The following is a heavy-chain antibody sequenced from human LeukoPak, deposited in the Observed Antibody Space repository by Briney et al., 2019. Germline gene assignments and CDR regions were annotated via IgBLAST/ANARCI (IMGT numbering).Heavy chain of an antibody. D-gene: IGHD2-8*02. V-gene: IGHV3-48*03. J-gene: IGHJ6*03. CDR3: AGTGYVSYYYYYMDV. CDR1: GFTFSSYE. CDR2: ITSSGTTT. Sequence: GGSLRLSCAASGFTFSSYEMNWIRQAPGKGLEWLSYITSSGTTTHYADSVTGRFTISRDNAKNSLYLQMNSLRAEDTAVYYCAGTGYVSYYYYYMDVWGKGTTVTVSS.